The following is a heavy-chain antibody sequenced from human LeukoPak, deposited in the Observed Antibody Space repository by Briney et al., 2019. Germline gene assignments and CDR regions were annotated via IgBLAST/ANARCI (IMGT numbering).Heavy chain of an antibody. D-gene: IGHD2-2*01. CDR2: INWNGGST. Sequence: GGSLRLSCAASGFTFDDYGMGGVRQAPGKGLEGVSGINWNGGSTVYAGSVKGRFTISRDNAKKSLYLQMNSLRAEDTALYYCARTLVPAAPDAFDIWGQGTMVTVSS. CDR3: ARTLVPAAPDAFDI. CDR1: GFTFDDYG. J-gene: IGHJ3*02. V-gene: IGHV3-20*04.